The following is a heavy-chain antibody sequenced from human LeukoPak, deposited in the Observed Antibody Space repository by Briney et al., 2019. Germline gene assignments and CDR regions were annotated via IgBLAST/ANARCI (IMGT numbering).Heavy chain of an antibody. V-gene: IGHV4-34*01. J-gene: IGHJ6*03. CDR2: INHGGST. CDR1: GGSFSGHY. CDR3: ARRLGRKFGERFYYYHYMDV. D-gene: IGHD3-10*01. Sequence: SETLSLTCAVYGGSFSGHYWSWIRQPPGKGLEWIGEINHGGSTRYNSSLKSRVTISVDTSKNQFSLKLSSVTAADTAVYYCARRLGRKFGERFYYYHYMDVWGKGTTVTISS.